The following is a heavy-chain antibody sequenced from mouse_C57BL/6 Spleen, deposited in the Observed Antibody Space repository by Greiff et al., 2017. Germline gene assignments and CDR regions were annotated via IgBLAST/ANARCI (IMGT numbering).Heavy chain of an antibody. V-gene: IGHV1-82*01. CDR2: IYPGDGDT. Sequence: LVESGPELVKPGASVKISCKASGYAFSSSWMNWVKQRPGKGLEWIGRIYPGDGDTNYNGKFKGKATLTADKSSSTAYMQLSSLTSEDSAVYFCARSRYYGSSAMDYWGQGTSVTVSS. J-gene: IGHJ4*01. D-gene: IGHD1-1*01. CDR3: ARSRYYGSSAMDY. CDR1: GYAFSSSW.